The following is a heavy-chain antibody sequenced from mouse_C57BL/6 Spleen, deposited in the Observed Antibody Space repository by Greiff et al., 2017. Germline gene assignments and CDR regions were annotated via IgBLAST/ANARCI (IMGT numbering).Heavy chain of an antibody. CDR3: AREDYGSSPFAY. V-gene: IGHV2-9-1*01. D-gene: IGHD1-1*01. CDR1: GFPLTSYA. CDR2: IWTGGGS. J-gene: IGHJ3*01. Sequence: HVKLVESGPGLVAPSQSLSITCPVSGFPLTSYAIRRVRQPPGKGLAWLGVIWTGGGSNYNSALKSRLSISKDNTKSQIVLKMNRLQTDDTARYYCAREDYGSSPFAYWGQETLVTVSA.